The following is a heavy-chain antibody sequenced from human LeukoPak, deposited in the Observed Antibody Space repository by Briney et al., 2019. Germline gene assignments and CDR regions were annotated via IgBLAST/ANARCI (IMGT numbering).Heavy chain of an antibody. CDR1: GGTFSSYS. V-gene: IGHV1-69*02. D-gene: IGHD6-13*01. CDR3: ASGSIAAAGPNLDY. Sequence: SVKVSCKASGGTFSSYSISWVRQAPGQGLEWMGRIIPILGIANYAQKFQGSDTITAVKSKSTAYMELSSLRSEDTAVYYCASGSIAAAGPNLDYWGQGTLVTVSS. CDR2: IIPILGIA. J-gene: IGHJ4*02.